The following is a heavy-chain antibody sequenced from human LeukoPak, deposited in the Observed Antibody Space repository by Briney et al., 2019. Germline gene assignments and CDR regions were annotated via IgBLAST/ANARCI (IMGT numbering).Heavy chain of an antibody. CDR2: INHSGST. V-gene: IGHV4-34*01. CDR3: TSSFLGYCSGGSCYPNY. CDR1: GGSFSGYY. Sequence: KPSETLSLTCAVYGGSFSGYYWSWIRQPPGKGLEWIGEINHSGSTNYNPSLKSRVTISADTSKNRFSLKVRSVTAADTAVYYCTSSFLGYCSGGSCYPNYWGQGTLVTVSS. D-gene: IGHD2-15*01. J-gene: IGHJ4*02.